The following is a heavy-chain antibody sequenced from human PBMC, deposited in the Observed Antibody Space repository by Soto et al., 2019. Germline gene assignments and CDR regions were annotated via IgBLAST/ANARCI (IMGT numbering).Heavy chain of an antibody. CDR1: GVSISSYY. Sequence: PSETLSLTCTVSGVSISSYYWSWIRQPPGKGLEWIGYIYYSGSTNYNPSLKSRVTISVDTSKNQFSLKLSSVTAADTAVYYCAVKDLLDAFDIWGQGTMVTVSS. V-gene: IGHV4-59*08. CDR2: IYYSGST. J-gene: IGHJ3*02. CDR3: AVKDLLDAFDI.